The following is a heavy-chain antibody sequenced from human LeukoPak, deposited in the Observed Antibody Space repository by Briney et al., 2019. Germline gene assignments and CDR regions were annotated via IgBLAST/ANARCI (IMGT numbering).Heavy chain of an antibody. D-gene: IGHD1-14*01. V-gene: IGHV4-31*03. CDR2: IYYSGST. CDR1: GGSISSGGYY. Sequence: PSETLSLTCTVSGGSISSGGYYWSWIRQHPGKGLEWIGYIYYSGSTYYNPSLKSRVTISVDTSKNQFSLKLSSVTAADTAVYYCARAPSHNYYYYYGMDVGGQGTTVTVSS. CDR3: ARAPSHNYYYYYGMDV. J-gene: IGHJ6*02.